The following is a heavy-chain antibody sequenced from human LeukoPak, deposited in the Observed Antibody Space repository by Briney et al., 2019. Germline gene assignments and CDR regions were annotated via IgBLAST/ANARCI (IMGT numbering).Heavy chain of an antibody. Sequence: GGSLRLSCAASGFTFSNYNMNWVRQAPGKGLGWVSSISSSSSYIYHADSVKGRFTISRDNAKNSLYLQMNSLRAEDTAVYYCARGMAVAGDIDSWGQGTLVTVSS. V-gene: IGHV3-21*04. CDR2: ISSSSSYI. CDR1: GFTFSNYN. D-gene: IGHD6-19*01. CDR3: ARGMAVAGDIDS. J-gene: IGHJ4*02.